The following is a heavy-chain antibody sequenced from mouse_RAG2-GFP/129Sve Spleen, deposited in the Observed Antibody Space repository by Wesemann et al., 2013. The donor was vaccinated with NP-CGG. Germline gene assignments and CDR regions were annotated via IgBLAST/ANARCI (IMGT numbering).Heavy chain of an antibody. CDR3: ARHYGSSYWYFDV. Sequence: QVQLKQSGPGLVQPSQSLSITCTVSGFSLTSYGVHWVRQPPGKGLEWLVVIWSDGSTTYNSALKSRLSISKDNSKSQVFLKMNSLQTDDTAMYYCARHYGSSYWYFDVWGAGTTVTVSS. D-gene: IGHD1-1*01. V-gene: IGHV2-6-1*01. CDR2: IWSDGST. CDR1: GFSLTSYG. J-gene: IGHJ1*01.